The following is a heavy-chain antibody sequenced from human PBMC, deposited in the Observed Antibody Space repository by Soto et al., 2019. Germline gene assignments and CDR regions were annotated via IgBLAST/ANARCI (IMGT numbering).Heavy chain of an antibody. CDR2: IYSGGST. J-gene: IGHJ4*02. Sequence: GGSLRLSCAASGFTISSNYMSWVRQAPGKGLEWVSVIYSGGSTYYADSEKGRFTISRDNSKNTLYLQMNSLRAEDTAVYYCGRDVYPLDYWGQGTLVPVSS. CDR3: GRDVYPLDY. CDR1: GFTISSNY. V-gene: IGHV3-53*01.